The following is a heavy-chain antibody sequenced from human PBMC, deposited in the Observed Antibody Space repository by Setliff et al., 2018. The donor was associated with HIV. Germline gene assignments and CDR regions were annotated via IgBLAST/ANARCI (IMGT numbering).Heavy chain of an antibody. CDR2: FNPSSGTT. V-gene: IGHV1-46*01. CDR3: ASSYTNGGPIPGDY. Sequence: ASVKVSCKAFGYTFTSNYMHWVRQAPGQGLEWMGVFNPSSGTTTSTQKFQDRITMTRDTFTGTFYMDLTSLRSDDTSVYFCASSYTNGGPIPGDYWGQGAPVTVS. D-gene: IGHD2-2*02. CDR1: GYTFTSNY. J-gene: IGHJ4*02.